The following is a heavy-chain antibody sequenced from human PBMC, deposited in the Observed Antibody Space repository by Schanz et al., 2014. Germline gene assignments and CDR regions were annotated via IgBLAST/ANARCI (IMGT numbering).Heavy chain of an antibody. V-gene: IGHV3-33*08. J-gene: IGHJ4*02. D-gene: IGHD3-10*01. CDR1: GFTVRTFA. Sequence: VQLLESGGALVQPGGSLRLSCAASGFTVRTFAMDWVRQAPGKGLEWVAVIWYDGSNKYYADSVKGRFTISRDNSKDTLYLQMSGLTPEDTAVYYCARGPIPIQGVPMDFWGQGTLVTVS. CDR3: ARGPIPIQGVPMDF. CDR2: IWYDGSNK.